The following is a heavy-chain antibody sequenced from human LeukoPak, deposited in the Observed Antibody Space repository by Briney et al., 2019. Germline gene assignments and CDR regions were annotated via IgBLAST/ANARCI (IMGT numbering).Heavy chain of an antibody. J-gene: IGHJ4*02. CDR3: AKVTPPAYYYDSSGGY. D-gene: IGHD3-22*01. CDR2: ISGSGGST. V-gene: IGHV3-23*01. CDR1: GFTFSSYA. Sequence: GGSLRLSCAASGFTFSSYAMSWVRPAPGKGLEWVSAISGSGGSTYYADSVKGRFTISRDNSKNTLYLQMNSLRAEDTAVYYCAKVTPPAYYYDSSGGYWGQGTLVTVSS.